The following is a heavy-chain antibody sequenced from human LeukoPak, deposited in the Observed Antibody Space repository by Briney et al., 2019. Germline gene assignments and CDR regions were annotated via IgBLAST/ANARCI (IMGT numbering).Heavy chain of an antibody. CDR2: ISSSGSTI. Sequence: GGSLRLSCAASGFTFSSYEMNWVRQAPGEGLEWVSYISSSGSTIYYADSVKGRFTISRDNAKNSLYLQMNSLRAEDTAVYYCARDLLGYQLPNYYGSGSFDYWGQGTLVTVSS. D-gene: IGHD3-10*01. CDR1: GFTFSSYE. J-gene: IGHJ4*02. CDR3: ARDLLGYQLPNYYGSGSFDY. V-gene: IGHV3-48*03.